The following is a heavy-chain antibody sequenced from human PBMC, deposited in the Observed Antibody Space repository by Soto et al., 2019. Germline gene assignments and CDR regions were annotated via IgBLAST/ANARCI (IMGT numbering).Heavy chain of an antibody. CDR3: AKDRRGYSYGFQWDYFDY. V-gene: IGHV3-30*18. Sequence: PRLSCAASGFTFSSYGMHWVRQVPGKGLEWVAVISYDGSNKYYADSVKGRFTISRDNSKNTLYLQMNSLRAEDTAVYYCAKDRRGYSYGFQWDYFDYWGQGTLVTVSS. J-gene: IGHJ4*02. D-gene: IGHD5-18*01. CDR2: ISYDGSNK. CDR1: GFTFSSYG.